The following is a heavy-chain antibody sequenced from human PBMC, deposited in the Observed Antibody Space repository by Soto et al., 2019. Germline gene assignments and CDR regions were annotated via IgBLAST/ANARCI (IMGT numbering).Heavy chain of an antibody. V-gene: IGHV4-34*01. CDR3: ARGPLESRPPRRTVTTIRFFDY. D-gene: IGHD4-4*01. CDR2: INHSGST. J-gene: IGHJ4*02. CDR1: GGSFSGYY. Sequence: SETLSLTCAVYGGSFSGYYWSWIRQPPGKGLEWIGEINHSGSTNYNPSLKSRVTISVDTSKNQFSLKLSSVTAADTAVYYCARGPLESRPPRRTVTTIRFFDYWGQGTLVTVSS.